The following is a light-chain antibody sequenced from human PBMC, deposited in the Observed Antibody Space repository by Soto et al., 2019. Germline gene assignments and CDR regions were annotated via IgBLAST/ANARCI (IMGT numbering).Light chain of an antibody. V-gene: IGKV1-16*01. CDR1: HVIDIY. CDR3: QQYKSYPPT. J-gene: IGKJ2*01. Sequence: TCLASHVIDIYLAWFQQKPGKAPKSLIYGASSLHNGVPSRFSATGSGTDFTLTISGLQPEDFATYYCQQYKSYPPTFGQGTKVDIK. CDR2: GAS.